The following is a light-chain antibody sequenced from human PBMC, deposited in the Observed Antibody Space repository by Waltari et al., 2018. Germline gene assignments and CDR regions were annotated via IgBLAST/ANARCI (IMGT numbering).Light chain of an antibody. J-gene: IGKJ1*01. CDR2: KAS. V-gene: IGKV1-5*03. CDR3: QQSDTYPWT. CDR1: QSIGIW. Sequence: DIQMTQSPSTLSASVRDRVPITCRASQSIGIWLAWYQQKAGKAPNLLIYKASNLQSGVPSRFSGSGSGTEFTLTISSLQPDDFATYYCQQSDTYPWTFGQGTKVEIK.